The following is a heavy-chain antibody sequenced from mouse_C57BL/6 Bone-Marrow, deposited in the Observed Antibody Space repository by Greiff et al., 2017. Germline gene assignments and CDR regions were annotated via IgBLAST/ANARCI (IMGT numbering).Heavy chain of an antibody. J-gene: IGHJ3*01. V-gene: IGHV2-2*01. Sequence: QVQLQQSGPGLVQPSQSLSITCTVSGFSLTSYGVHWVRQSPGKGLEWLGVIWSGGSTDYNAAFISRLSISKDNSKSQVFFKMNSLQADDTAIYYCAGAYYSNYGDGFAYWGQGTLVTVSA. CDR2: IWSGGST. CDR3: AGAYYSNYGDGFAY. D-gene: IGHD2-5*01. CDR1: GFSLTSYG.